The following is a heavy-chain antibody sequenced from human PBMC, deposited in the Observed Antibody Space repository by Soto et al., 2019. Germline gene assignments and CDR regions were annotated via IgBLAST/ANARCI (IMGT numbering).Heavy chain of an antibody. CDR1: GYSISSGYY. CDR3: ARVDFWSGFYGMDV. D-gene: IGHD3-3*01. Sequence: PSETLSLTCAVSGYSISSGYYWGWIRQPPGKGLEWIGSIYHSGSTYYNPSLKSRVTISVDTSKNQFSLKLSSVTAADTAVYYCARVDFWSGFYGMDVWGQGTTVTVSS. J-gene: IGHJ6*02. V-gene: IGHV4-38-2*01. CDR2: IYHSGST.